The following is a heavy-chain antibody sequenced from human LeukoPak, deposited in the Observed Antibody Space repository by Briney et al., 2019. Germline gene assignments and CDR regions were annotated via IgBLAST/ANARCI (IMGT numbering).Heavy chain of an antibody. J-gene: IGHJ4*02. D-gene: IGHD6-19*01. CDR3: AKDDGWYV. CDR1: GFTFSNFE. CDR2: IRYDGSNK. V-gene: IGHV3-30*02. Sequence: PTGGSLRLSCEASGFTFSNFEMNWVRQAPGKGLEWVAFIRYDGSNKYYADSVKGRFTISRDNSKNTLYLQMNSLRAEDTAVYYCAKDDGWYVWGQGTLVTVSS.